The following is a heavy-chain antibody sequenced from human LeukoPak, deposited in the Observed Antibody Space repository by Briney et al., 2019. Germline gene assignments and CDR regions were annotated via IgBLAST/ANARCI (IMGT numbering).Heavy chain of an antibody. Sequence: ASVKVSCKASGGTFSSYTISWVRQAPGQGLEWMGRIIPILGIANYAQEFQGRVTITADKSTSTAYMELSSLRSEDTAVYYCARDLRSTVVTPPYYYSYYMDVWGKGTTVTVSS. CDR2: IIPILGIA. CDR1: GGTFSSYT. J-gene: IGHJ6*03. D-gene: IGHD4-23*01. CDR3: ARDLRSTVVTPPYYYSYYMDV. V-gene: IGHV1-69*04.